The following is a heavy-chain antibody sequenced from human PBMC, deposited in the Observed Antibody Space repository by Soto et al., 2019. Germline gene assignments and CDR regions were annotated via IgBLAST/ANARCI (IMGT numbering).Heavy chain of an antibody. V-gene: IGHV4-34*01. CDR2: INHSGST. J-gene: IGHJ6*02. CDR1: GGSFSGYY. D-gene: IGHD3-16*01. CDR3: ARVRLRLGERSAYYGMDV. Sequence: PSETLSLTCAVYGGSFSGYYWSWISQPPGKGLEWIGEINHSGSTNYNPSLKSRVTISVDTSKNQFSLKLSSVTAADTAVYYCARVRLRLGERSAYYGMDVWGQGTTVTVSS.